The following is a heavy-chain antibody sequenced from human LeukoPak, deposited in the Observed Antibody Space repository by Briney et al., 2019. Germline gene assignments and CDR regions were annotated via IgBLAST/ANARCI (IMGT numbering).Heavy chain of an antibody. CDR3: ARVLEAQWLVFDY. V-gene: IGHV3-11*04. D-gene: IGHD6-19*01. CDR2: ISSSSSTI. CDR1: GFTFSDYY. J-gene: IGHJ4*02. Sequence: PGGSLRLSCAASGFTFSDYYMSWIRQAPGKGLEWVSYISSSSSTIYYADSVKGRFTISRDNAKNSLYLQMNSLRAEDTAVYYCARVLEAQWLVFDYWGQGTLVTVSS.